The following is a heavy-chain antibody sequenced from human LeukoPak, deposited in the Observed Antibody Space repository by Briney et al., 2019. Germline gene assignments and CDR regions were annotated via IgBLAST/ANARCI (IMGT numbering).Heavy chain of an antibody. CDR1: GFTFSTYN. D-gene: IGHD2-15*01. J-gene: IGHJ6*02. V-gene: IGHV3-21*01. CDR2: ISSSSSYI. CDR3: ATFVVAATPGGNGMDV. Sequence: GGSLRLSCAASGFTFSTYNMNWVRQAPGKGLEWVSSISSSSSYIYYADSVKGRFTISRDNAKNSLYLQMNSLRAEDTAVYYCATFVVAATPGGNGMDVWGQGTTVTVSS.